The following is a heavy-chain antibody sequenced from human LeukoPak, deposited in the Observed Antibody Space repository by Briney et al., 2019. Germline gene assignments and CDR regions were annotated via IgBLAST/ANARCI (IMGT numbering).Heavy chain of an antibody. CDR1: GFTFDDYA. V-gene: IGHV3-9*01. CDR2: ITWNSGNI. D-gene: IGHD3-16*01. CDR3: AKDTPRMGFDY. J-gene: IGHJ4*02. Sequence: GRSLTLSCAPSGFTFDDYAIHWVRQAPGKGREWVSGITWNSGNIVYAASVKARFTISRDNAQNSLYLQMHPLRAGDTALYYCAKDTPRMGFDYWGQGTPVTVSS.